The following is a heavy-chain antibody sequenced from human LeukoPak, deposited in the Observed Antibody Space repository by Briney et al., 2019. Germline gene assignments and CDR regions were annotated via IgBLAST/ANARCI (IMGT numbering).Heavy chain of an antibody. J-gene: IGHJ4*02. CDR2: INPNSGGT. Sequence: ASVKVSCKASGYTFTGYYMHWVRQAPGQGLEWMGWINPNSGGTNYAQKFQGRVTMTRDTSISTAYMELSRLRSDDMAVYYCARDSDYDSSGYLGWGQGTLVTVSS. V-gene: IGHV1-2*02. CDR1: GYTFTGYY. D-gene: IGHD3-22*01. CDR3: ARDSDYDSSGYLG.